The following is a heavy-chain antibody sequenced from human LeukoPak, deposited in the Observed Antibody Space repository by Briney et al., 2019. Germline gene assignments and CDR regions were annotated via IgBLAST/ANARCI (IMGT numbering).Heavy chain of an antibody. CDR1: GFTFSSYG. Sequence: GGSLRLSCAASGFTFSSYGMSWVRQAPGKGLEWVSAISGSGGSTYYADSVKGRFTISRDNSKNTLYLQMNSLRAEDTAVYYCAKAYSYGYGVDYWGQGTLVTVSS. CDR2: ISGSGGST. V-gene: IGHV3-23*01. J-gene: IGHJ4*02. D-gene: IGHD5-18*01. CDR3: AKAYSYGYGVDY.